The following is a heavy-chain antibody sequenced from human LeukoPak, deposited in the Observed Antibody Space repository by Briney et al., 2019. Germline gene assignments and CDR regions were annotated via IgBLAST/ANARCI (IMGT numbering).Heavy chain of an antibody. CDR2: IYYSGST. Sequence: SETLSLTCTVSGGSVSSSSYYWGWIRQPPGKGLEWIGSIYYSGSTYYNPSLKSRVTISVDTSKNQFSLKLSSVTAADTAVYYCATTPPKAFGDHGGTLKPNCLDPWGQGTLVTVS. CDR1: GGSVSSSSYY. CDR3: ATTPPKAFGDHGGTLKPNCLDP. J-gene: IGHJ5*02. V-gene: IGHV4-39*01. D-gene: IGHD4-17*01.